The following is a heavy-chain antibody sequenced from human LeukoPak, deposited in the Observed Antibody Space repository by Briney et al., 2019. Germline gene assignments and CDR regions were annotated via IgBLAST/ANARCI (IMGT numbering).Heavy chain of an antibody. Sequence: GGSLRLSCAASGFTFSSYAMSWVRQAPGKGLEWVSSISSSSSYIYYADSVKGRFTISRDNAKNSLYLQMNSLRAEDTAVYYCARDMGRYCSGGSCYPFDYWGQGTLVTVSS. V-gene: IGHV3-21*01. CDR1: GFTFSSYA. CDR3: ARDMGRYCSGGSCYPFDY. D-gene: IGHD2-15*01. J-gene: IGHJ4*02. CDR2: ISSSSSYI.